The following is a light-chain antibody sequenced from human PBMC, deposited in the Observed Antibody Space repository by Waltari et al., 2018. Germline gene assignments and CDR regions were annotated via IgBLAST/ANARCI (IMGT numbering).Light chain of an antibody. CDR1: QSVSSN. J-gene: IGKJ5*01. CDR3: QQYNNWPRS. Sequence: EIVMTQSPATLSVSPGERATLSCRASQSVSSNVAWYQQKRGQAPRLLIYGISTRATGIPARFSGSGSGTEFTLTISSLQSEDFALYYCQQYNNWPRSFGQGTRLEIK. CDR2: GIS. V-gene: IGKV3-15*01.